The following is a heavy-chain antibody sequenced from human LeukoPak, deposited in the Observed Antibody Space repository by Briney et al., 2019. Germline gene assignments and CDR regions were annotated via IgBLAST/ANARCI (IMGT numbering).Heavy chain of an antibody. J-gene: IGHJ3*02. CDR2: ISSSGSTI. CDR3: ARVMGARDAFDI. D-gene: IGHD1-26*01. CDR1: GFPFSSYW. V-gene: IGHV3-48*04. Sequence: PGGSLRLSCAASGFPFSSYWMNWVRQAPGKGLEWVSYISSSGSTIYYADSVKGRFTISRDNAKNSLYLQMNSLRAEDTAVYYCARVMGARDAFDIWGQGTMVTVSS.